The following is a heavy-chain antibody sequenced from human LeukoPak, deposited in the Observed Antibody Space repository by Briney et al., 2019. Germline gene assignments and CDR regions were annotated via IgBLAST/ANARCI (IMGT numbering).Heavy chain of an antibody. CDR2: INHSGST. J-gene: IGHJ4*02. CDR1: GGSFSGCY. Sequence: SETLSLTCAVYGGSFSGCYWSWIRQPPGKGLEWIGEINHSGSTNYNPSLKSRVTISVDTSKNQFSLKLSSVTAADTAVYYCARIWSRYYDILTGYCDYWGQGTLVTVSS. V-gene: IGHV4-34*01. D-gene: IGHD3-9*01. CDR3: ARIWSRYYDILTGYCDY.